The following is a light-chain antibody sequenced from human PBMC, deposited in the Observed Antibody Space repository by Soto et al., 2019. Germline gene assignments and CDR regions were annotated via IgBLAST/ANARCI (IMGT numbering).Light chain of an antibody. Sequence: EIVLTQSPGTLSLSPGERATLSCRASQSVSSSYLAWYQQKPGQAPRLLIYGASSRATGIPDRFSGSGSATDFTLTISRLEPEDLAVYYCQQYGSSPRTFGQGTKLEIK. V-gene: IGKV3-20*01. CDR1: QSVSSSY. CDR2: GAS. CDR3: QQYGSSPRT. J-gene: IGKJ2*01.